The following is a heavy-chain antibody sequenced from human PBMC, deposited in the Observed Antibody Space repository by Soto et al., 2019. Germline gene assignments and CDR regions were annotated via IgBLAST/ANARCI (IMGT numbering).Heavy chain of an antibody. CDR3: ARDLGYSNWLDP. V-gene: IGHV3-11*01. Sequence: GGSLRLSCAASGFTFSDCYMSCIRQAPWKGLEFFSYISSSGITIYYSYSVKGRFTISRDNAKNSLYMQMKVLRAEDTAVYYCARDLGYSNWLDPLGEGSVVRVSS. J-gene: IGHJ5*02. CDR1: GFTFSDCY. CDR2: ISSSGITI. D-gene: IGHD3-16*01.